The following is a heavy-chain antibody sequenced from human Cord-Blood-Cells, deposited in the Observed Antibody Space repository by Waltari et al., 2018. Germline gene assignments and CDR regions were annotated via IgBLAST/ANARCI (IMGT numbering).Heavy chain of an antibody. CDR3: ARGYYYGSGSYYFYWYFDL. CDR2: IYHSGST. CDR1: GGSISSGGYS. Sequence: QLQLQESGSGLVKPSQTLSLTCAVSGGSISSGGYSWSWIRQPPGKGLEWIGYIYHSGSTYYNPSLKSRVTISVDRSKNQFSLKLSSWTAADTAVYYCARGYYYGSGSYYFYWYFDLWGRGTLVTVSS. D-gene: IGHD3-10*01. J-gene: IGHJ2*01. V-gene: IGHV4-30-2*01.